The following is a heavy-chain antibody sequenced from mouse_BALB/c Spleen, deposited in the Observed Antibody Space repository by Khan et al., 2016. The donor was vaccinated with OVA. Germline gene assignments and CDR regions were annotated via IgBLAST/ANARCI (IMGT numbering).Heavy chain of an antibody. CDR2: TNPTNGRT. J-gene: IGHJ2*01. D-gene: IGHD1-1*01. Sequence: QVQLQQPGAELVKAGASVKMSCKASGYTFTSYWMHWVKQRLGQGLEWFAETNPTNGRTYYNEKFKSKATLTVDNSSSTAYMLLSGPTFEDSAVYYCASIKKIVATYFDYWGQGTTLTVSS. V-gene: IGHV1S81*02. CDR1: GYTFTSYW. CDR3: ASIKKIVATYFDY.